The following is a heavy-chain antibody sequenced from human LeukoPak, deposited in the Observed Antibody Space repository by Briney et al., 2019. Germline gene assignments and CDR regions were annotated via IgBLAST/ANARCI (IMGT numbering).Heavy chain of an antibody. J-gene: IGHJ6*02. Sequence: GGSLRLSCAASGFTFSSYAMSWVRQAPGKGLEWVSAIIGSGGSTYYADSVMGRFTISRDNSKNTLYLQMNTLRAEDTAVYYCAREMEEILTGPPGYVMDVWGQGTTVTVSS. CDR3: AREMEEILTGPPGYVMDV. D-gene: IGHD3-9*01. V-gene: IGHV3-23*01. CDR2: IIGSGGST. CDR1: GFTFSSYA.